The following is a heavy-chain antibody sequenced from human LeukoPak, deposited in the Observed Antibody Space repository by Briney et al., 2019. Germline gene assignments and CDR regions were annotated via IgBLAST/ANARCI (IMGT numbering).Heavy chain of an antibody. V-gene: IGHV3-21*01. Sequence: GGSLRLSCAASGFTFSSYSMNWVRQAPGEGLEWVSSISSSSSYIYYADSVKGRFTISRDNAKNSLYLQMNSLRAEDTAVYYCARDGVSVGIAGPHDYWGQGTLVTVSS. CDR3: ARDGVSVGIAGPHDY. CDR1: GFTFSSYS. D-gene: IGHD6-13*01. J-gene: IGHJ4*02. CDR2: ISSSSSYI.